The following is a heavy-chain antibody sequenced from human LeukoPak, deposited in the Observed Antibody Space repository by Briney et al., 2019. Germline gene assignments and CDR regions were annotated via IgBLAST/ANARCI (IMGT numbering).Heavy chain of an antibody. CDR2: INPSGGST. D-gene: IGHD3-22*01. CDR1: GYTFTGYY. Sequence: ASVKVSCKASGYTFTGYYMHWVRQAPGQGLEWMGIINPSGGSTSYAQKFQGRVTMTRDMSTSTVYMDLSSLRSKDMAVYFCARADSDYDGFDYWGQGTLVTVSS. J-gene: IGHJ4*02. V-gene: IGHV1-46*01. CDR3: ARADSDYDGFDY.